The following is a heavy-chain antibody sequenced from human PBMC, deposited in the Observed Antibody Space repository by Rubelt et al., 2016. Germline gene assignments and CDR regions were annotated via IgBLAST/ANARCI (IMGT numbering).Heavy chain of an antibody. Sequence: QVQLVQSGAEVKKPGASVKVSCKASGYTFTSYYMHWVRQAPGQGLEWMGIINPSGGSTGSAQKFQGRLTMNRDPSTGTVDMELGSLRSEDTAGDYCARGPDIVATFDYWGQGTLVTVSS. CDR2: INPSGGST. CDR3: ARGPDIVATFDY. V-gene: IGHV1-46*01. J-gene: IGHJ4*02. D-gene: IGHD5-12*01. CDR1: GYTFTSYY.